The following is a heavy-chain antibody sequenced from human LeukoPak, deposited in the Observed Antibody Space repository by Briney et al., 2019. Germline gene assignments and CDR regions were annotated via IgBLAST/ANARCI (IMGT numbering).Heavy chain of an antibody. Sequence: PSETLSLTCTVSGGSISSSSYYWGWIGQPPGKGLEWIGSIYYSGSTYYNPSLKSRVTISVDTSKNQFSLKLSSVTAADTAVYYCARIVVVIMGLDYWGQGTLVTVSS. J-gene: IGHJ4*02. CDR2: IYYSGST. CDR1: GGSISSSSYY. V-gene: IGHV4-39*01. D-gene: IGHD3-22*01. CDR3: ARIVVVIMGLDY.